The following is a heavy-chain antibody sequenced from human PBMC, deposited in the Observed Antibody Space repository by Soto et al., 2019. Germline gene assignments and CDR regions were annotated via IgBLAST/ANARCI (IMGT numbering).Heavy chain of an antibody. D-gene: IGHD1-1*01. J-gene: IGHJ4*02. Sequence: QVQLVQSGAEVKKPGASVKVSCKASGYTFTSYAMHWVRQAPGQRLEWMGWINAGNGNTKYSQKFQGRVTITRDTSASTAYMELSSLTSEDTAVDYFSQPVSLMLVDGNDFYYWGQGTLVTVSS. CDR2: INAGNGNT. V-gene: IGHV1-3*01. CDR1: GYTFTSYA. CDR3: SQPVSLMLVDGNDFYY.